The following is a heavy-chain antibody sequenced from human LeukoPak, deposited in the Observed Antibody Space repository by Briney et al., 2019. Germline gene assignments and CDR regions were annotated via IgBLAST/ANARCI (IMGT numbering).Heavy chain of an antibody. CDR1: GFTFSSYS. D-gene: IGHD6-13*01. Sequence: PGRSLRLSCAASGFTFSSYSMNWVRQAPGKGLEWVSSISSSSSYIYYADSVKGRFTISRDNAKNSLYLQMSSLRAEDTAVYYCARGSIAAVFYWGQGTLVTVSS. CDR2: ISSSSSYI. J-gene: IGHJ4*02. CDR3: ARGSIAAVFY. V-gene: IGHV3-21*04.